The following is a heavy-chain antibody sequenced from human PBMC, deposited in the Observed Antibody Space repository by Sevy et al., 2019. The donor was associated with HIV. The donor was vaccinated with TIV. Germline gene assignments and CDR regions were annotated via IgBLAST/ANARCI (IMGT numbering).Heavy chain of an antibody. Sequence: GGSLRLSCAASGFTFSSYAMSWVRQPPGKGLQWVSVISGSSDSTYYADSVKGRFTIFRDNSKNTMYLQMTSLTAGDTAVYFCARRPDFGVVIPTGVLDVWGQGTTVTVSS. V-gene: IGHV3-23*01. CDR1: GFTFSSYA. D-gene: IGHD3-3*01. CDR3: ARRPDFGVVIPTGVLDV. CDR2: ISGSSDST. J-gene: IGHJ6*02.